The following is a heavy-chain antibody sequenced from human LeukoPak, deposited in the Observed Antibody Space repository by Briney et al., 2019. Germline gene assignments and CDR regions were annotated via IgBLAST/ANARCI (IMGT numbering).Heavy chain of an antibody. CDR3: ARSRGVPRWFGP. J-gene: IGHJ5*02. Sequence: SETLSLTCNVSGVSITGGNDYWGWIRQPRGKGLEWIANIYTGGSTYYNPALQNRAAIPIDTSKDQFFLRLTSLTAADTAVYYCARSRGVPRWFGPWGQGILVTVSS. D-gene: IGHD3-10*01. CDR1: GVSITGGNDY. V-gene: IGHV4-39*07. CDR2: IYTGGST.